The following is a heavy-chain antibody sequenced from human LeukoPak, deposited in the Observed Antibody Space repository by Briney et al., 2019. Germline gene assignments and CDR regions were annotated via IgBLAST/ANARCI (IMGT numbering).Heavy chain of an antibody. CDR1: RFTFSDYY. CDR2: ISISGSTI. D-gene: IGHD4-11*01. Sequence: AGGTLRLSCAASRFTFSDYYRSWLRQAPGKGREGVSIISISGSTIYYADSVKGRFTISRDNAKNSLYLQMNSLRAEDTAVYYCARAATVDDYYGIDVWGQGTTVTVSS. CDR3: ARAATVDDYYGIDV. J-gene: IGHJ6*02. V-gene: IGHV3-11*01.